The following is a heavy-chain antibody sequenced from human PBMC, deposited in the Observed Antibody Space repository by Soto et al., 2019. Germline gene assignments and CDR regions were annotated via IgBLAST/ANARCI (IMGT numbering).Heavy chain of an antibody. V-gene: IGHV3-23*01. CDR2: ISGTAGST. CDR1: GFPFSSYA. D-gene: IGHD3-3*02. CDR3: VKDAPQPFSD. J-gene: IGHJ4*02. Sequence: GGSLRLSCAASGFPFSSYAMSWVRQAPGKGLEWVSAISGTAGSTYYAASVKGRFTISRDNSKNTLYLHMNSLRVEDTAVYFCVKDAPQPFSDWGQGTLVTVSS.